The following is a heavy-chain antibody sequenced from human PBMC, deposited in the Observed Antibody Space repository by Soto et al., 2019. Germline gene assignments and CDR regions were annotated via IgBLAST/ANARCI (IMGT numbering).Heavy chain of an antibody. V-gene: IGHV1-8*01. CDR2: MNPNSGNT. D-gene: IGHD2-15*01. CDR3: AIPTKRGYCSGGRCYSWSYYGMDV. CDR1: GYTFTSYD. Sequence: QVQLVQSGAEVKKPGASVKVSCKASGYTFTSYDINWVRQATGQGLEWMGWMNPNSGNTGYAQKFQGRVTMTSNTSISIAYMELRSLRSEDTAVYYCAIPTKRGYCSGGRCYSWSYYGMDVWGQGTTVTVSS. J-gene: IGHJ6*02.